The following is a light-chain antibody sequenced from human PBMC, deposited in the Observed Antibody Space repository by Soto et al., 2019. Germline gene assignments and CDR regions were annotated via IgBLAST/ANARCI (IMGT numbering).Light chain of an antibody. CDR3: QQYRSWPRT. J-gene: IGKJ1*01. CDR1: QSVSDF. CDR2: DAS. Sequence: EIVLTQSPATLSLSPGERATLSCKASQSVSDFLAWYQQKPGQAPRLLIYDASNRATGIPARFSGSGSGTDFILTISSLQSEDFATYYCQQYRSWPRTFGQGTKVDIK. V-gene: IGKV3-11*01.